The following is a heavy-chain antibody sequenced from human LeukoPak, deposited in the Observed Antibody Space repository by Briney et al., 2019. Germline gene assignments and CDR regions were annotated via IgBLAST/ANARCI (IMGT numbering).Heavy chain of an antibody. Sequence: SQTLSLTCTVSGGSISSGNYYWSWIRQHPGKGLEWIGNICYSGSIYYNPSLKSRVTISVDTSKNQFSLKLSSVTAADTAVYYCARPLTGTTGYFDYWGQGTLVTVSS. CDR2: ICYSGSI. J-gene: IGHJ4*02. D-gene: IGHD1-7*01. V-gene: IGHV4-30-4*08. CDR3: ARPLTGTTGYFDY. CDR1: GGSISSGNYY.